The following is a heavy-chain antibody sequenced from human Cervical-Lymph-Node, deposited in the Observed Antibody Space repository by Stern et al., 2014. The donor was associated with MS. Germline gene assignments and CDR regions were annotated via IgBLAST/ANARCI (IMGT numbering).Heavy chain of an antibody. J-gene: IGHJ4*02. CDR1: GFTFSSYA. D-gene: IGHD6-19*01. CDR3: AKDATYSSGWGRFDY. Sequence: EVQLVESGGGLVQPGGSLRLSCAASGFTFSSYAMSWVRQAPGKGLERVSAISGSGGSTYNADSVKGRFTISRDNSKNTLYLQMNNQRAEDTAVYYCAKDATYSSGWGRFDYWGQGTLVTVSS. CDR2: ISGSGGST. V-gene: IGHV3-23*04.